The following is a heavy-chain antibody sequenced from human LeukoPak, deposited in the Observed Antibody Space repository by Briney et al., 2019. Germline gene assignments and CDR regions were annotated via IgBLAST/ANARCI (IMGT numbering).Heavy chain of an antibody. CDR3: AADSSGLNDAFDI. J-gene: IGHJ3*02. Sequence: GGSLRLSCAASGFTFSSYAMHWVRQAPGKGLEWVAVISYDGSNKYYADSVKGRFTISRDNSKNTLYLQMNSLRAEDTAVYYCAADSSGLNDAFDIWAKGQWSPSLQ. V-gene: IGHV3-30*04. CDR1: GFTFSSYA. CDR2: ISYDGSNK. D-gene: IGHD6-19*01.